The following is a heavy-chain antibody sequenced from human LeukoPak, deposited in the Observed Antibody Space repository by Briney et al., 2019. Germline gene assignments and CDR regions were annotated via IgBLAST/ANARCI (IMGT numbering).Heavy chain of an antibody. CDR1: GFTFSSYS. CDR2: ISSSSSYI. J-gene: IGHJ6*03. D-gene: IGHD2-2*01. CDR3: ARAGYCSSTSCYVTLKYYYYYMDV. Sequence: GGSLRLSCAASGFTFSSYSMNWVRQAPGKGLEWVSSISSSSSYIYYADSVKGRFTISRDNAKNSLYLQMNSLRAEDTAVYYCARAGYCSSTSCYVTLKYYYYYMDVWGKGTTVTVSS. V-gene: IGHV3-21*01.